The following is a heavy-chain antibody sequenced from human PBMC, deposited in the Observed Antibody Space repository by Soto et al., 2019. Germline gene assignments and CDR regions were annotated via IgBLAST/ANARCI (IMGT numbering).Heavy chain of an antibody. CDR3: ANELLNVRMYGLEYSSSSKGPTYYYYGMDV. V-gene: IGHV3-30*18. CDR2: ISYDGSNK. CDR1: GFTFSSYG. J-gene: IGHJ6*02. D-gene: IGHD6-6*01. Sequence: QVQLVESGGGVVQPGRSLRLSCAASGFTFSSYGMHWVRQAPGKGLEWVAVISYDGSNKYYADSVKGRFTISRDNSHNTLYLQMNSLRAEDTAVYYCANELLNVRMYGLEYSSSSKGPTYYYYGMDVWGQGTTVTVSS.